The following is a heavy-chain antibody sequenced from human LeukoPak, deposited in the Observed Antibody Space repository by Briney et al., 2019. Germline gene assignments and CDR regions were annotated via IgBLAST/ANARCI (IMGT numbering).Heavy chain of an antibody. Sequence: GGSLRLSCAASGFTFSSYSMNWVRQAPGEGLEWVSSISSSSSYIYYADSVKGRFTISRDNAKNSLYLQMNSLRAEDTAVYYCARGDSYGYSFDYWGQGTLVTVSS. CDR1: GFTFSSYS. CDR3: ARGDSYGYSFDY. CDR2: ISSSSSYI. D-gene: IGHD5-18*01. J-gene: IGHJ4*02. V-gene: IGHV3-21*01.